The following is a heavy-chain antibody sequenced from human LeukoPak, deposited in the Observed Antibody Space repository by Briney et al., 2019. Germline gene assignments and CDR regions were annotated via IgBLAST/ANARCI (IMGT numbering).Heavy chain of an antibody. CDR3: ARDRSDIVVVPAAIPGAFDI. D-gene: IGHD2-2*01. CDR1: GGSISSGGYY. Sequence: SETLSLTCTVSGGSISSGGYYWSWIRQHPGKGLEWLGYIYYSGSTYYNPSLKSRVTISVDTSKNQFSLKLSSVTAADTAVYYCARDRSDIVVVPAAIPGAFDIWGQGTMVTVSS. J-gene: IGHJ3*02. V-gene: IGHV4-31*03. CDR2: IYYSGST.